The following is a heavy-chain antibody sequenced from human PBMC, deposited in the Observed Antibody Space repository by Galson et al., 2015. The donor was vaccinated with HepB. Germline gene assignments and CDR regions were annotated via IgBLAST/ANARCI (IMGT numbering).Heavy chain of an antibody. V-gene: IGHV3-11*06. CDR3: ARVFPAPGPLQH. Sequence: SLRLSCAASGFTFSDYYMSWIRQAPGKGLEWVSYISSSSSYTNYADSVKGRFTISRDNAKNSLYLQMNSLRAEDTAVYYCARVFPAPGPLQHWGQGTLVTVSS. CDR2: ISSSSSYT. D-gene: IGHD2-21*01. J-gene: IGHJ1*01. CDR1: GFTFSDYY.